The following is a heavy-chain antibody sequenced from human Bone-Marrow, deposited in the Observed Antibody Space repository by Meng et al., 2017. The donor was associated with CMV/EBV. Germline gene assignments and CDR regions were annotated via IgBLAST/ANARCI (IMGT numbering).Heavy chain of an antibody. CDR1: GYTFTGYY. CDR3: ASSSMVYATPIDAFDI. V-gene: IGHV1-2*02. J-gene: IGHJ3*02. Sequence: ASVKVFCKASGYTFTGYYMHWVRQAPGQGLEWMGWINPNSGGTNYAQKFQGRVTMTRDTSISTAYMELSRLRSDDTAVYYCASSSMVYATPIDAFDIWGQGTMVTVSS. CDR2: INPNSGGT. D-gene: IGHD2-8*01.